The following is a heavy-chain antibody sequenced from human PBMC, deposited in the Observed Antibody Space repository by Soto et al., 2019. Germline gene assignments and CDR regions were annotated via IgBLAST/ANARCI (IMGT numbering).Heavy chain of an antibody. V-gene: IGHV5-51*01. CDR3: ARQRITGTTSAYYYYGMDV. Sequence: GESLKISCKGSGYSFTSCWIGWVRQMPGKGLEWMGIIYPGDSDTRYSPSFQGQVTISADKSTSTAYLQWSSLKASDTAMYYCARQRITGTTSAYYYYGMDVWGQGTTVTVSS. CDR1: GYSFTSCW. J-gene: IGHJ6*02. CDR2: IYPGDSDT. D-gene: IGHD1-7*01.